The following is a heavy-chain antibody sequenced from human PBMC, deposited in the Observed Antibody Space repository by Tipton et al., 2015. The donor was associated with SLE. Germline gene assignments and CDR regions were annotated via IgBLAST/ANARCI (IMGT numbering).Heavy chain of an antibody. V-gene: IGHV4-34*01. CDR3: AGGGSSWYNDDYYYYYGMDV. CDR1: GGSFSGYY. D-gene: IGHD6-13*01. J-gene: IGHJ6*02. Sequence: GLVKPSETLSLTCAVYGGSFSGYYWSWIRQPPGKGLEWIGEINHSGSTNYNPSLKSRVTISVDTSKNQFSLKLSSVTAADTAVYYCAGGGSSWYNDDYYYYYGMDVWGQGTTVTVSS. CDR2: INHSGST.